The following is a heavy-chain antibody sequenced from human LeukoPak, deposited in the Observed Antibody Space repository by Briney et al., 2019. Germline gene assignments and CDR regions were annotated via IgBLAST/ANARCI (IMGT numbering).Heavy chain of an antibody. Sequence: SVKVSCKASGGTFKNYAISWVRQAPGQGLEWMGGILPIFGTTNYAQKFQARVTITADESTSTAYMEMSSLRSEDTAVYYCARDGGGIQANYYYYMDVWGKGTTVTVSS. V-gene: IGHV1-69*13. J-gene: IGHJ6*03. D-gene: IGHD5-18*01. CDR3: ARDGGGIQANYYYYMDV. CDR2: ILPIFGTT. CDR1: GGTFKNYA.